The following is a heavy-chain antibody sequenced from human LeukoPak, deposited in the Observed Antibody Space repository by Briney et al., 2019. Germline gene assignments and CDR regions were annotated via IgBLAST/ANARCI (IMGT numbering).Heavy chain of an antibody. Sequence: PGGSLRLSCAASGFTFSSYAMHWVRQAPGKGLEWVAVISYDGSNKYYADSVKGRFTISRDNSKNTLYLQMNSLRAEDTAVYYCARGGEWELPADYWGQGTLVTVSS. CDR1: GFTFSSYA. D-gene: IGHD1-26*01. J-gene: IGHJ4*02. CDR3: ARGGEWELPADY. V-gene: IGHV3-30*04. CDR2: ISYDGSNK.